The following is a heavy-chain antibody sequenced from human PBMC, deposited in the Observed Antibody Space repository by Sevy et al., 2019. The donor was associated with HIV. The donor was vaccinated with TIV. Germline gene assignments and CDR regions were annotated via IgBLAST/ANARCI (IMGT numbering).Heavy chain of an antibody. D-gene: IGHD3-22*01. CDR3: ARDGVGRYYYDSSGYPNAFDI. CDR1: GFTFSSYS. CDR2: ISSSSSTI. Sequence: GGSLRLSCAASGFTFSSYSMNWVRQAPGKGLEWVSYISSSSSTIYYADSVKGRFTISRDNAKNSLYLQMNSLRDEDTAVNYCARDGVGRYYYDSSGYPNAFDIWGQGTMVTVSS. V-gene: IGHV3-48*02. J-gene: IGHJ3*02.